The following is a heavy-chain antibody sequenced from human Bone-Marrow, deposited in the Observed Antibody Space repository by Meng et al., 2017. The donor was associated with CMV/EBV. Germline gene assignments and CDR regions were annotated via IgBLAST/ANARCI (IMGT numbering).Heavy chain of an antibody. CDR1: GFSLNTYT. J-gene: IGHJ4*02. CDR2: ISSSSDYI. CDR3: ARDTHHGTQDV. V-gene: IGHV3-21*01. Sequence: CTVPGFSLNTYTLNWVRQAPGKGLEWVSAISSSSDYIYYADSVRGRFAVSRDNARNSVFLQMNSLRVEDMGVYYCARDTHHGTQDVWGQGTVVTVSS.